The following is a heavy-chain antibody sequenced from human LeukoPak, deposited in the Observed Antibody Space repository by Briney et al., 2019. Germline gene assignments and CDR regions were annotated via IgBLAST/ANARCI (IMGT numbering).Heavy chain of an antibody. Sequence: GGSLRLSCAASGFTFSSYSMNWVRQAPGKGLEWVSSISSSSSYIYYADSVKGRFTISRDNAENSLYLQMNSLRAEDTAVYYCASGGNPTTVDILTGWGQGTLVTVSS. CDR2: ISSSSSYI. V-gene: IGHV3-21*01. CDR1: GFTFSSYS. D-gene: IGHD3-9*01. CDR3: ASGGNPTTVDILTG. J-gene: IGHJ4*02.